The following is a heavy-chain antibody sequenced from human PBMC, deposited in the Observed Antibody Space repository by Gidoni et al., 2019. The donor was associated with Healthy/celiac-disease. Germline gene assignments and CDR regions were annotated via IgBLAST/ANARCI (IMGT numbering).Heavy chain of an antibody. J-gene: IGHJ4*02. CDR3: ARGELLQGY. V-gene: IGHV3-74*01. D-gene: IGHD1-26*01. Sequence: DSVKGRFTISRDNAKNTLYLQMNSLRAEDTAVYYCARGELLQGYWGQGTLVTVSS.